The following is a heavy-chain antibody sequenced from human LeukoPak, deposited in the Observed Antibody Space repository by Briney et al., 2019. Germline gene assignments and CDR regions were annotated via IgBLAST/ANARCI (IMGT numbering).Heavy chain of an antibody. D-gene: IGHD3-3*01. V-gene: IGHV3-23*01. CDR1: GFTFSSYS. CDR3: AKMNYDFWSRYYDPYYFDY. CDR2: ITGSCGNT. J-gene: IGHJ4*02. Sequence: GALRLSCAASGFTFSSYSMSWVRQAPGKGLEVVAAITGSCGNTYYAGSVKGRVTISRDNSKNPLYLQMNSLRADDTAVYYCAKMNYDFWSRYYDPYYFDYWGQGTLLTVSS.